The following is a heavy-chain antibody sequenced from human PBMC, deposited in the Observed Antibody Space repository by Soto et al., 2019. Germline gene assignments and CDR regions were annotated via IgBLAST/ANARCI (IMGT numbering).Heavy chain of an antibody. CDR1: GGSISSYY. CDR3: ARTYDFWSGYYPYYGMVV. D-gene: IGHD3-3*01. Sequence: KSSETLSLTCTVSGGSISSYYWSWIRQPPGKGLEWIGYIYYSGSTNYNPSLKSRVTISVDTSKNQFSLKLSSVTAADTAVYYCARTYDFWSGYYPYYGMVVWGQGTTVTVSS. V-gene: IGHV4-59*01. J-gene: IGHJ6*02. CDR2: IYYSGST.